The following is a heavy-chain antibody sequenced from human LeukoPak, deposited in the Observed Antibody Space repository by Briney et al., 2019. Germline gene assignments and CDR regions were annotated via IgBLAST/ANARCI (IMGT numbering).Heavy chain of an antibody. Sequence: PGGSLRLSCAASGFTFSRHWMHWVRQAPGKGLVWVSRINSDGSSTSYADSAKGRFTISRDNAKNTLYMQMNSLRAEDTAVYYCAGVLGVRDLAYFDYWGHGTLVTVSS. V-gene: IGHV3-74*01. J-gene: IGHJ4*01. CDR3: AGVLGVRDLAYFDY. D-gene: IGHD3-10*01. CDR1: GFTFSRHW. CDR2: INSDGSST.